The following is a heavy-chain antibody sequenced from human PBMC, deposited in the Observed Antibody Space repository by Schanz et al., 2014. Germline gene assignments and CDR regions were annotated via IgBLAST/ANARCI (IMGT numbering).Heavy chain of an antibody. CDR3: VRDAGWAFGDYHGMDV. J-gene: IGHJ6*02. D-gene: IGHD3-10*01. V-gene: IGHV1-18*01. Sequence: QVQLVQSGAEVKKPGASARVSCKASGYTFNNHGISWVRQAPGQGLEWMGWISVYHGHTNYAEKVHGRVTMTTDTSTSTAYMELRSLISDDTAVYYCVRDAGWAFGDYHGMDVWGQGTSVTVSS. CDR1: GYTFNNHG. CDR2: ISVYHGHT.